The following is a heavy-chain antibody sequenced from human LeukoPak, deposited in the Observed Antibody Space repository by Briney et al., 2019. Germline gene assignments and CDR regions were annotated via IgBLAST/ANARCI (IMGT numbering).Heavy chain of an antibody. Sequence: GGSLRLSCAASGVTFDSFAMSWVRQAPGKGLEWLSAISGSGASTYYADSVKGRFTISRDNSRDTLYLQMDGLRAEDTAVYYCAKRPTTVSRFGRDYWGQGTLVTVSS. CDR1: GVTFDSFA. CDR3: AKRPTTVSRFGRDY. V-gene: IGHV3-23*01. CDR2: ISGSGAST. D-gene: IGHD4-17*01. J-gene: IGHJ4*02.